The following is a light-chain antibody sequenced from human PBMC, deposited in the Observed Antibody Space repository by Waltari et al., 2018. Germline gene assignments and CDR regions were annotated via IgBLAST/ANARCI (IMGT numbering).Light chain of an antibody. J-gene: IGKJ4*01. V-gene: IGKV1-5*01. Sequence: DIQMTQSPSSLPASVGDRVTITCRASQSISGWLAWYQQQPGKAPKILISDVSSLESGVPSRFSGSGSGTKFTLTISSLQPDDFATYYCQHYSSYLVTFGEGTKVEI. CDR3: QHYSSYLVT. CDR2: DVS. CDR1: QSISGW.